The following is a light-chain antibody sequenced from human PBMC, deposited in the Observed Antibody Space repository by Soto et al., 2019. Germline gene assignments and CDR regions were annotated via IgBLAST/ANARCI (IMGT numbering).Light chain of an antibody. CDR2: DAS. J-gene: IGKJ3*01. V-gene: IGKV1-33*01. Sequence: DIQMTQSPSSLSASVGDRVTITCQASQHISTYLNWSQQKPGKAPELLIYDASNLVPGVPSRFSGSGSGKDFTFTISSPQPEDIATYYCQHYDDRPPTFGPGTKVDIK. CDR1: QHISTY. CDR3: QHYDDRPPT.